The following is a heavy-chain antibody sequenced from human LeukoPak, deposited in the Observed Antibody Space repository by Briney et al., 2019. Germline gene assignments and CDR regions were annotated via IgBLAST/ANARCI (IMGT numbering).Heavy chain of an antibody. CDR1: GGSTINYY. D-gene: IGHD3-9*01. CDR3: ARLKFYDSTGYNKAYYMDV. Sequence: SEPLSLPSTVSGGSTINYYWSWIRRSAGKGLEWVGRIYITGTTDYNPSLESPLTMSIYTSKNQFSLKLRSVTAADTAIYYCARLKFYDSTGYNKAYYMDVWGTGHSVTVAS. J-gene: IGHJ6*03. V-gene: IGHV4-4*07. CDR2: IYITGTT.